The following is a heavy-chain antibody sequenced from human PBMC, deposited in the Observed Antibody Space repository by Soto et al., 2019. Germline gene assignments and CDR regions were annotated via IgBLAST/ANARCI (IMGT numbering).Heavy chain of an antibody. V-gene: IGHV1-18*01. D-gene: IGHD6-25*01. J-gene: IGHJ4*02. CDR2: ISGYNENT. Sequence: GSMEVSCKTSGYSFSNYGVAWVRQAPGQGLEWMGWISGYNENTNSAKHLQDRITMTTDTFMSTAYMELRSLRSDDTAIYYCARDVWGTAAAGSYYFDYWGQGTVVTV. CDR1: GYSFSNYG. CDR3: ARDVWGTAAAGSYYFDY.